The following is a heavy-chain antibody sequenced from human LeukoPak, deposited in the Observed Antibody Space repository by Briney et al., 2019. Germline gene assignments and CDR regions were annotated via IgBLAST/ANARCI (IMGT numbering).Heavy chain of an antibody. CDR2: IKGNGATT. CDR3: ARAGEMRYMDV. J-gene: IGHJ6*03. CDR1: GFTFSNYY. Sequence: GGSLRLSCEASGFTFSNYYMSWIRQAPGKGLEWVSHIKGNGATTYYADSVRGRFTISRDNAKNSLFLQMNSLRVDDTATYYCARAGEMRYMDVWGKGTAVAVS. V-gene: IGHV3-11*01. D-gene: IGHD5-24*01.